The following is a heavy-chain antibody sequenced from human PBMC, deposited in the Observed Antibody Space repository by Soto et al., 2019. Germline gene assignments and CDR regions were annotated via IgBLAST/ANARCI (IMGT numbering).Heavy chain of an antibody. CDR2: IYHSGST. J-gene: IGHJ6*02. CDR3: ARALWFGELLDYYYYGMDV. CDR1: GGSISSSNW. Sequence: TLSLTCAVSGGSISSSNWWSWVRQPPGKGLEWIGEIYHSGSTNYNPSLKSRVTISVDKSKNQFSLKLSSVTAADTAVYYCARALWFGELLDYYYYGMDVWGQGTTVTVSS. V-gene: IGHV4-4*02. D-gene: IGHD3-10*01.